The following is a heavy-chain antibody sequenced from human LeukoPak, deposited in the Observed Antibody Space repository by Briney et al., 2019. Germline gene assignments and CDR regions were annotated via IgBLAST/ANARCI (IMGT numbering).Heavy chain of an antibody. D-gene: IGHD1-26*01. Sequence: SETLSLTCTVSGGSISTYYWSWIRQSPGKGLDWIGYIHDTGSTNYNPSLKSRVSISVDRSKSQFSLHLSSVTTADTAVYFCARVEPYSYYFGMDVWGRGTTVTVSS. V-gene: IGHV4-59*08. CDR1: GGSISTYY. J-gene: IGHJ6*02. CDR2: IHDTGST. CDR3: ARVEPYSYYFGMDV.